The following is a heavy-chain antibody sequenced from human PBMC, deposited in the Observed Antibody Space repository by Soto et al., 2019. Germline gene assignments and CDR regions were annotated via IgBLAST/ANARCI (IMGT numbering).Heavy chain of an antibody. CDR3: ARNPRYYDFWSGYTRWYYGMDV. V-gene: IGHV1-69*13. CDR1: GGTFSSYA. CDR2: VIPIFGTA. J-gene: IGHJ6*02. D-gene: IGHD3-3*01. Sequence: SVKVSCKASGGTFSSYAISWVRQAPGQGLEWMGGVIPIFGTANYAQKFQGRVTITADESTSTAYMELSSLRSEDTAVYYCARNPRYYDFWSGYTRWYYGMDVWGQRTPVTVSS.